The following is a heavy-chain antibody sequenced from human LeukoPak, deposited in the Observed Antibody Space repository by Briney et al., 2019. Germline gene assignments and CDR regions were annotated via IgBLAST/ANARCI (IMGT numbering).Heavy chain of an antibody. CDR2: MNPNSGNT. CDR1: GYTFTSYD. CDR3: ARGRRSRVAATTGYYYMDV. V-gene: IGHV1-8*01. D-gene: IGHD2-15*01. J-gene: IGHJ6*03. Sequence: GASVKVSCKASGYTFTSYDINWVRQATGQGLKWMGWMNPNSGNTGYAQKFQGRVTMTRNTSISTAYMELSSLRSEDTAVYYCARGRRSRVAATTGYYYMDVWGKGTTVTVSS.